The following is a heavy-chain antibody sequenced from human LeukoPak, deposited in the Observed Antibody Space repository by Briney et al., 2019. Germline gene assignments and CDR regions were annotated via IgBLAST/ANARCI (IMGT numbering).Heavy chain of an antibody. CDR3: ARVGVNYYDSSGYYLGWYFDL. Sequence: PSETLSLTCTVSGGSVSSGSYYWSWIRQPPGKGLEWIGYIYYSGSTNYNPSLKSRVTISVDTSKNQFSLKLSSVTAADTAVYYCARVGVNYYDSSGYYLGWYFDLWGRGTLVTVSS. D-gene: IGHD3-22*01. CDR1: GGSVSSGSYY. J-gene: IGHJ2*01. V-gene: IGHV4-61*01. CDR2: IYYSGST.